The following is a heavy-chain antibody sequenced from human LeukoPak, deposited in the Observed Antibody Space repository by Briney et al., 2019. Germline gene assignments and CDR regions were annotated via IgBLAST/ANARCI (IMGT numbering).Heavy chain of an antibody. CDR3: TATNVWSYYFDY. CDR2: INPDIGGT. D-gene: IGHD2-21*01. V-gene: IGHV1-2*02. CDR1: GYAFTVYY. J-gene: IGHJ4*02. Sequence: ASVKLSFKASGYAFTVYYMHWVRQAPGQGLGWMGCINPDIGGTSFTQKFQGRVTMTTDTSITTAYMELSRLTSNATAVYYCTATNVWSYYFDYWGQGTLVTVSS.